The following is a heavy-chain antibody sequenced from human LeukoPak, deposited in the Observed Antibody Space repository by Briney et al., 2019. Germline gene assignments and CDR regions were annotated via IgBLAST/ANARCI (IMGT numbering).Heavy chain of an antibody. Sequence: SQTLSLTCTLSGDSISSGNYYWSWIRQPPGKGLEWIGYIYYSGSTYYNPSLKSRVTISVDTSKNQFSLKLSSVTAADTAVYYCARAPVTYSVYVKFYFYYWGPGTLVTVSS. CDR3: ARAPVTYSVYVKFYFYY. J-gene: IGHJ4*02. CDR2: IYYSGST. V-gene: IGHV4-30-4*01. CDR1: GDSISSGNYY. D-gene: IGHD5/OR15-5a*01.